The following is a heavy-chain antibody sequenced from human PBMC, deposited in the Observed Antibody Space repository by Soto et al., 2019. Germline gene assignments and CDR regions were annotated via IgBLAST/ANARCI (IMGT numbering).Heavy chain of an antibody. D-gene: IGHD1-26*01. V-gene: IGHV4-30-2*01. J-gene: IGHJ4*02. CDR1: GASITYGGYS. Sequence: PSETLSLTCTVSGASITYGGYSWSWIRQTPGKGLEWIGYINHLETTFYNPSFESRLTLSIDRAKSQFSLKLHSMSAADRAVYFCARGGGSDSFDYWGQGILVTVSS. CDR3: ARGGGSDSFDY. CDR2: INHLETT.